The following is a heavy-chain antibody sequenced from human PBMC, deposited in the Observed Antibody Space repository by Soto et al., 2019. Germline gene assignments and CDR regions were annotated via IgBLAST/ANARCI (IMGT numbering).Heavy chain of an antibody. V-gene: IGHV3-23*01. J-gene: IGHJ4*02. Sequence: EVQLLESGGGLEQPGGSLRLSCAASGFTYTDYAMSWVRQAPGKGLEWVATISGSGRGTSYADSVKGRFTISRDNSKNTLHLQMNSLRVDDTAVYFCANSWGIDSSGLYFKGFLWGQGTLVTVSS. CDR2: ISGSGRGT. CDR1: GFTYTDYA. CDR3: ANSWGIDSSGLYFKGFL. D-gene: IGHD6-19*01.